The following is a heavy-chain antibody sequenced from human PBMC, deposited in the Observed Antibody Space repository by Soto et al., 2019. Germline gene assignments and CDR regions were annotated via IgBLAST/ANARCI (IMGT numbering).Heavy chain of an antibody. J-gene: IGHJ3*02. CDR2: IDGGGGTT. CDR3: VKESLDRRTFDI. CDR1: GFTFRSYA. D-gene: IGHD1-1*01. Sequence: EVQLLESGGGLVQPGGSLRLSCASSGFTFRSYAMTWVRQTPGKGLTWVSTIDGGGGTTYYSDSVKGRFAISRDNSKNTVYLQMNNLRAEETAVYYCVKESLDRRTFDIWGQGTMVTVSS. V-gene: IGHV3-23*01.